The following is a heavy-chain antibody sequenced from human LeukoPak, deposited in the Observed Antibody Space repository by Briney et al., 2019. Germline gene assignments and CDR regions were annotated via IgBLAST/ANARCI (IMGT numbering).Heavy chain of an antibody. Sequence: PSETLSLTCAVYGGSFSGYYWSWIRQPPGKGLEWIGEINHSGSTXYXXSLXXRVTISVDTSKNQFSLKLSSVTAADTAVYYCARXGVPVGYYYYGMDVWGQGTTVTVSS. D-gene: IGHD2-8*02. J-gene: IGHJ6*02. CDR3: ARXGVPVGYYYYGMDV. CDR2: INHSGST. V-gene: IGHV4-34*01. CDR1: GGSFSGYY.